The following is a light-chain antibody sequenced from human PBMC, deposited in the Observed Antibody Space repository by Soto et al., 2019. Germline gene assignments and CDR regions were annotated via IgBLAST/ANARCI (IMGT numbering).Light chain of an antibody. V-gene: IGLV2-11*01. Sequence: QSVLTQPRSVSGSPGQSVTISCTGTSSDVGGYNFVSWYQHHPGKAPKLMLYDVTKRPSGVPDRCSGSKSDNTASLTSSGLKAEDETDYYCCSYAGSHTYVFGTGTKVTVL. J-gene: IGLJ1*01. CDR1: SSDVGGYNF. CDR2: DVT. CDR3: CSYAGSHTYV.